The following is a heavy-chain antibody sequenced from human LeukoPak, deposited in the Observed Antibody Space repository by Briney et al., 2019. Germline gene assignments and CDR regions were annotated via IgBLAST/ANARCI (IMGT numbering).Heavy chain of an antibody. V-gene: IGHV4-4*07. J-gene: IGHJ3*02. Sequence: SETLSLTCTVSGGSISSYYWSWIRQPAGKGLEWIGRIYTSGSTNYSPSLKSRVTMSVDTSKNQFSLKLSSVTAADTAVYYCARDLDCTNGVCPSAFDIWGQGTMVTVSS. CDR3: ARDLDCTNGVCPSAFDI. CDR1: GGSISSYY. D-gene: IGHD2-8*01. CDR2: IYTSGST.